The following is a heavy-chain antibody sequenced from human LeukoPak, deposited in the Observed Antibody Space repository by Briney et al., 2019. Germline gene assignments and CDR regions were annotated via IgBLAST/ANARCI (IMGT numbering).Heavy chain of an antibody. V-gene: IGHV3-30*03. D-gene: IGHD3-3*01. J-gene: IGHJ4*02. CDR2: ISYDGSNK. CDR3: ATGGITIFGVVTYPND. CDR1: GFTFSSYG. Sequence: GGSLRLSCAASGFTFSSYGMHWVRQAPGKGLEGVAVISYDGSNKYYADSVKGRFTISRDNSKNTLYLQMNSLRAEDTALYYCATGGITIFGVVTYPNDWGQGTLVTVSS.